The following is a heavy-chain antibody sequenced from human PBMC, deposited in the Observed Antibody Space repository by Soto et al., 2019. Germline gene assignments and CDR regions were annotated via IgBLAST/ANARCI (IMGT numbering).Heavy chain of an antibody. CDR2: IIPILGTP. Sequence: ASVKVSCKTSGDTFSSYAISWVRQAPGQGLEWMGGIIPILGTPSYAQKFQGRVTITADKSTSTAYMELSSLRSEDTAVYYCARERSRYDRSGYYRPDYWGQGTLVTVSS. CDR1: GDTFSSYA. CDR3: ARERSRYDRSGYYRPDY. V-gene: IGHV1-69*10. D-gene: IGHD3-22*01. J-gene: IGHJ4*02.